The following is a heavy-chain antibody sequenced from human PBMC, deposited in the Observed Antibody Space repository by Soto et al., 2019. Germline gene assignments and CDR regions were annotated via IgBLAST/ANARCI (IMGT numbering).Heavy chain of an antibody. D-gene: IGHD4-17*01. CDR3: ARAHYGDYGYGMDV. J-gene: IGHJ6*02. CDR2: IYHSGST. Sequence: SETLSLTCTVSGGSISSSSYYWGWIRQPPGKGLEWIGYIYHSGSTYYNPSLKSRVTISVDRSKNQFSLKLSSVTAADTAVYYCARAHYGDYGYGMDVWGQGTTVTVSS. CDR1: GGSISSSSYY. V-gene: IGHV4-39*07.